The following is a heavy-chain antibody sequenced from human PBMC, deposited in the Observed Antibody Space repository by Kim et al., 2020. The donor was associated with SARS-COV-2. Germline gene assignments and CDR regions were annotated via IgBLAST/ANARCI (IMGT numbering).Heavy chain of an antibody. CDR2: ISAYNGNT. Sequence: ASVKVSCKASGYTFTSYGISWVRQAPGQGLEWMGWISAYNGNTNYAQKLQGRVTMTTDTSTSTAYMELRSLRSDDTAVYYCARVDTVVTDEYFQHWGQGTLVTVSS. CDR3: ARVDTVVTDEYFQH. J-gene: IGHJ1*01. D-gene: IGHD2-15*01. V-gene: IGHV1-18*04. CDR1: GYTFTSYG.